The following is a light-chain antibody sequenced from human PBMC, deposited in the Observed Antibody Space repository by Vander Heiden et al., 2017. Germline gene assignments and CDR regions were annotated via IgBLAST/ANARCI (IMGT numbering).Light chain of an antibody. CDR1: SSDVGSYNL. J-gene: IGLJ1*01. CDR2: EGS. Sequence: QSALTQPASVSGSPGQSITISCTGTSSDVGSYNLVSWYQQHPGKAPKLMIYEGSKRPPGVSTRFSGSKSGNTASLTISGRKVEDEADYYCCSDAGSSTYVFGTGTKVTVL. CDR3: CSDAGSSTYV. V-gene: IGLV2-23*01.